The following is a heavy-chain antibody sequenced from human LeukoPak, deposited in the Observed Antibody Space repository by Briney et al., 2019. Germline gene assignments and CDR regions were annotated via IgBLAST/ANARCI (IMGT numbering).Heavy chain of an antibody. J-gene: IGHJ4*02. Sequence: SETLSLTCVVYGGSFSGYYWSWIRQPPGKGLEWIGEINHSGSTNYNPSLKSRVTISVDTSKNQFSLKLSSVTAADTAVYYCARDVFGSGSYYFDYWGQGTLVTVSS. D-gene: IGHD3-10*01. CDR3: ARDVFGSGSYYFDY. CDR1: GGSFSGYY. V-gene: IGHV4-34*01. CDR2: INHSGST.